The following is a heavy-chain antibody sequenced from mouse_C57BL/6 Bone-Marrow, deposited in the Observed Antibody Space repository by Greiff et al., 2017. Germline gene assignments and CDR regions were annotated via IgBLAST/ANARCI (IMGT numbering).Heavy chain of an antibody. J-gene: IGHJ1*03. Sequence: VQLQQSVAELVRPGASVKLSCTASGFNIKNTHMHWVKQRPEQSLEWIGRIDPANGNTKYAPKFQGKATITADTSSNTAYLQLSSLTSEDTAIYYWAKGRRRWYFDVWGTGTTVTVSS. CDR1: GFNIKNTH. CDR2: IDPANGNT. CDR3: AKGRRRWYFDV. V-gene: IGHV14-3*01.